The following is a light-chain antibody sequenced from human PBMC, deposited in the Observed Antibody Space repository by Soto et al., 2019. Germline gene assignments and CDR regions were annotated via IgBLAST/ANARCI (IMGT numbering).Light chain of an antibody. V-gene: IGLV4-69*01. Sequence: QPVLTQSPSASASLGASVKLTCTLSSGHNTYAIAWHQQQPEKGPRYLMKLNSDGSHSKGDGIPDRFSGSSSGAERYLIISSLQSEDEADYYCQTWGTGSWVFGGGTKVTVL. J-gene: IGLJ3*02. CDR3: QTWGTGSWV. CDR1: SGHNTYA. CDR2: LNSDGSH.